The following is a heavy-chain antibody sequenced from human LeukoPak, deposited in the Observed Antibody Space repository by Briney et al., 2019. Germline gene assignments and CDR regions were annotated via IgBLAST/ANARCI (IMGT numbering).Heavy chain of an antibody. D-gene: IGHD3-22*01. Sequence: ASVKVSCKASGYTFTGYYMHWVRQAPGQGLEWMGWINPNSGGTNYTQKFQGRVSITMNTSISTAYLELSSLRSDDTAVYYCARGMRRTYYYDSSGYHPSYYFDYWGQGTLVTVSS. V-gene: IGHV1-2*02. CDR3: ARGMRRTYYYDSSGYHPSYYFDY. CDR1: GYTFTGYY. CDR2: INPNSGGT. J-gene: IGHJ4*02.